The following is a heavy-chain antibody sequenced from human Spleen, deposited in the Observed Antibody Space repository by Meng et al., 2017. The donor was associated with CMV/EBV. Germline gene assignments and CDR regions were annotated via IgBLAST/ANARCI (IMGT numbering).Heavy chain of an antibody. CDR3: ARDRSWRARPLAIDY. D-gene: IGHD6-6*01. CDR1: GFTVNNNY. CDR2: IYDGGST. Sequence: GGSLRLSCAASGFTVNNNYMTWVRQAPGKGLEWVSIIYDGGSTYYADYVKGRFTISRDNSKNTLYLQMNSLRAEDTAVYYCARDRSWRARPLAIDYWGQGTLVTVSS. V-gene: IGHV3-66*02. J-gene: IGHJ4*02.